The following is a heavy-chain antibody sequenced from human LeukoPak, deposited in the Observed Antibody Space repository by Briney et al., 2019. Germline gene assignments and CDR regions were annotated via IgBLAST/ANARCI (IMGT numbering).Heavy chain of an antibody. Sequence: SVKVSCKASGYTFTGYYMHWVRQAPGQGLEWMGWINPNSGGTNYAQKFQGRVTMTRDTSISTAYRELSRLRSADTAVYYCARKVQDLRATRSWYDPWGQGNPVTASS. CDR3: ARKVQDLRATRSWYDP. CDR1: GYTFTGYY. CDR2: INPNSGGT. J-gene: IGHJ5*02. D-gene: IGHD5/OR15-5a*01. V-gene: IGHV1-2*02.